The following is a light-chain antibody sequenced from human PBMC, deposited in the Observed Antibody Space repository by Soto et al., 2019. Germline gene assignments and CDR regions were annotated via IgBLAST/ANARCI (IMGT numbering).Light chain of an antibody. J-gene: IGKJ5*01. CDR1: QGITNR. Sequence: DIQMTQSPCSVSASVVDRVTITCRASQGITNRLAWYQQKPGKAPKLLIYEASSLQSGVPSRISGSGSGTDFTLTISSLQPEDFATYYCQQANSFPITFGQGTRLEI. CDR2: EAS. V-gene: IGKV1D-12*01. CDR3: QQANSFPIT.